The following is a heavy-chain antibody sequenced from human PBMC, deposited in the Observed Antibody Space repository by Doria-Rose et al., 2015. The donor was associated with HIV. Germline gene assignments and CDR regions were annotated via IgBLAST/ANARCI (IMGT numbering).Heavy chain of an antibody. CDR1: GVSLSSPGMG. J-gene: IGHJ4*02. V-gene: IGHV2-26*01. Sequence: QVQLVQSGPALVKPTETLTLTCTASGVSLSSPGMGVSWIRQPPGKALEWLANIFSDDERSYKTSLKSRLTISRGTSKSQVVLTMTDMDPVDTATYYCARIKSSRWYHKYYFDFWGQGTLLIVSA. D-gene: IGHD6-13*01. CDR2: IFSDDER. CDR3: ARIKSSRWYHKYYFDF.